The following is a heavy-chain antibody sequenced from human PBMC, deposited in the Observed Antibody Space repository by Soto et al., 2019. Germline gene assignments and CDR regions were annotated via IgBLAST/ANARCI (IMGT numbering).Heavy chain of an antibody. Sequence: QVQLVESGGGVVQPGRSLRLSCVASGFIFGSYGMHWVRQAPGEGLEWVAVISYDGTNKYYADSVKGRFTISRDNSKNTLWLQTNSLRAEDTAVYYCAQVPRYTVTPPDDYWGQGTLVTVSS. J-gene: IGHJ4*02. CDR3: AQVPRYTVTPPDDY. D-gene: IGHD4-17*01. CDR1: GFIFGSYG. CDR2: ISYDGTNK. V-gene: IGHV3-30*18.